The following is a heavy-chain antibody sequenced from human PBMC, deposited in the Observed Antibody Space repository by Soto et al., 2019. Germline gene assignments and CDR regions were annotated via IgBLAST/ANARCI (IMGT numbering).Heavy chain of an antibody. CDR1: GYTFTSYA. CDR3: ARSDFWNYGMDV. V-gene: IGHV1-3*05. Sequence: QVQLVQSGAEEKKPGASVKVSCKASGYTFTSYAMHWVRQAPGQRLEWMGWINAGNGNTKYSQKFQGRVTITRDTSASTAYMELSSLRSEDTAVYYCARSDFWNYGMDVWGQGTTVTVSS. J-gene: IGHJ6*02. CDR2: INAGNGNT. D-gene: IGHD3-3*01.